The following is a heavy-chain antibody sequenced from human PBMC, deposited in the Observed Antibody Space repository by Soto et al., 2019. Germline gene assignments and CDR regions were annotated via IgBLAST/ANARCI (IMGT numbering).Heavy chain of an antibody. D-gene: IGHD3-3*01. Sequence: EVRLVESGGGLVQPGGSLRLSCEASGFSFSPYGMNWVRQAPGRGLEWISYISSTSTTMYYSDSVKGRCAISRDDARNSPSLEMNYLRDDDTAVYYCAPDWSAIAYGLDVWGQGTTGTVSS. V-gene: IGHV3-48*02. CDR1: GFSFSPYG. CDR3: APDWSAIAYGLDV. J-gene: IGHJ6*02. CDR2: ISSTSTTM.